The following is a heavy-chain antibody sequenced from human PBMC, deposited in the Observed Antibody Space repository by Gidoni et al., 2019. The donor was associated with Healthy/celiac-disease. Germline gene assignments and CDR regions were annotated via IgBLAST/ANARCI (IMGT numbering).Heavy chain of an antibody. V-gene: IGHV4-59*01. CDR1: GGAISSYY. J-gene: IGHJ5*02. CDR2: IYYSGST. CDR3: ARDKPGFDP. Sequence: QVQLQESGPGLVKPSETLSLTCPVSGGAISSYYWSWIRQPPGKGLEWIGYIYYSGSTNYNPSLKSRVTISVDTSKNQFSLKLSSVTAADTAVYYCARDKPGFDPWGQGTLVTVSS.